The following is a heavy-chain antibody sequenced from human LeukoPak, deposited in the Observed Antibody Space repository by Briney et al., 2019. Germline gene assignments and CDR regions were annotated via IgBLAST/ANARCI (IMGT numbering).Heavy chain of an antibody. Sequence: PGGSLILSCAASGFTSGIYAMSWVRQAPGKGLEWVSAFSGGGDSFYADSVKGRFTISRDNSKNTLYLQMNSLRAEDTAVYYCAKIGPSVFDGYYYGMDVWGQGTTVTVSS. J-gene: IGHJ6*02. CDR1: GFTSGIYA. CDR3: AKIGPSVFDGYYYGMDV. V-gene: IGHV3-23*01. CDR2: FSGGGDS.